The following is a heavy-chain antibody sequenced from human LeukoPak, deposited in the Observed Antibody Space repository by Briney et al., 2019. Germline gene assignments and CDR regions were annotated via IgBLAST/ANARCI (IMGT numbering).Heavy chain of an antibody. CDR1: GGSISSYY. J-gene: IGHJ5*02. V-gene: IGHV4-59*01. Sequence: SETLSLTCTVSGGSISSYYWSWIRQPPGKGLEWIGYIYYSGSTNYNPSLKSRVTISVDTSKNQFSLKLSSVTAADTAVYYCASLVAGGNWFDRWGQGTLVTVSS. CDR2: IYYSGST. CDR3: ASLVAGGNWFDR. D-gene: IGHD6-19*01.